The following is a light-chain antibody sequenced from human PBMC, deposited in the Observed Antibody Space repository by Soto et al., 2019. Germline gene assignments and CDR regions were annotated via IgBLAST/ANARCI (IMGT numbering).Light chain of an antibody. CDR1: SSDVGGYNY. J-gene: IGLJ1*01. CDR2: EVN. V-gene: IGLV2-23*02. Sequence: QSVLTQAASASGSPGQSITISCTGTSSDVGGYNYVSWYQQHPGKAPKLMIYEVNKWPSGVSNRFSGSKSGNTASLTISGLQAEDEADYYCCSYVGSSTSYVFGTGTKVTVL. CDR3: CSYVGSSTSYV.